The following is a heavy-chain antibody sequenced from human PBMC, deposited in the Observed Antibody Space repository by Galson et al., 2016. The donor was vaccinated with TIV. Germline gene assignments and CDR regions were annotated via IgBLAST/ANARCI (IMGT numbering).Heavy chain of an antibody. CDR2: IIPLFGEA. D-gene: IGHD5-18*01. Sequence: SVKVSCKASGGTFSSFVVTWVRQAPGQGLEWMGGIIPLFGEAHYAQKFQGRVTISADESTSTVYMELRSLRSGDTAVYYCAKCRNTAMDTYYYYYGLDVSGQGTTVTVSS. V-gene: IGHV1-69*13. CDR3: AKCRNTAMDTYYYYYGLDV. CDR1: GGTFSSFV. J-gene: IGHJ6*02.